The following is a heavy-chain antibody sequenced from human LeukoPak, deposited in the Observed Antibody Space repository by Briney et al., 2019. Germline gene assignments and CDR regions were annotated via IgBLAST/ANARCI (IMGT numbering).Heavy chain of an antibody. CDR3: ARVTMVRGVIIIGFDY. Sequence: GESLKISCKGSGYSFTSYWIGWVRQMPGKGLEWMGIIYPGDSDTRYSPSFQGQVTISADKSISTAYLQWSSLKASDTAMYYCARVTMVRGVIIIGFDYWGQGTPVTVSS. CDR2: IYPGDSDT. CDR1: GYSFTSYW. V-gene: IGHV5-51*01. D-gene: IGHD3-10*01. J-gene: IGHJ4*02.